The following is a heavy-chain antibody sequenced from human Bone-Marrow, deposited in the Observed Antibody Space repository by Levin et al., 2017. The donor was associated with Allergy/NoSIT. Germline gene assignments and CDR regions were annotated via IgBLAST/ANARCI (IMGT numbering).Heavy chain of an antibody. D-gene: IGHD7-27*01. CDR1: GYTFSNYI. CDR2: IGAYSENT. J-gene: IGHJ4*02. V-gene: IGHV1-18*01. CDR3: ARTGDLRLDF. Sequence: GESLKISCKASGYTFSNYIITWVRQAPGQGLELLGWIGAYSENTNYAQKFQDRVTMTTDTSTSTAYMELRSLKSDDTAVYYCARTGDLRLDFWGQGSLVTVSS.